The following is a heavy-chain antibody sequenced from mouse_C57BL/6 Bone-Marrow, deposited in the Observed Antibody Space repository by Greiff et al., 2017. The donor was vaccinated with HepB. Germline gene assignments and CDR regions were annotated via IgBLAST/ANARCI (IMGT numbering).Heavy chain of an antibody. CDR3: ARGRGYGPYWYFDV. D-gene: IGHD1-1*01. CDR1: GYAFSSSW. Sequence: QVHVKQSGPELVKPGASVKISCTASGYAFSSSWMTWVKQRPGKGLEWIGRIFHGDGDTNYNGKFKGKATLTADKSSSTAYMQLSSLTSEDSAVYFCARGRGYGPYWYFDVWGTGTTVTVSS. CDR2: IFHGDGDT. J-gene: IGHJ1*03. V-gene: IGHV1-82*01.